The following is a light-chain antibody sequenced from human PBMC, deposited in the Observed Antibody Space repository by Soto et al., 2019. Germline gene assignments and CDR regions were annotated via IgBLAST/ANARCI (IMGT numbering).Light chain of an antibody. CDR1: SSDVGNYIY. CDR3: SSYTSGSTPFV. Sequence: QSVLTQPASVSGSPGQSIIISCTGTSSDVGNYIYVSWYQQHPGKAPKLIIYEVSNRPSGVSNRFSASKSGNTASLTISGLQADDEADYYCSSYTSGSTPFVFGTGTKVTVL. J-gene: IGLJ1*01. V-gene: IGLV2-14*01. CDR2: EVS.